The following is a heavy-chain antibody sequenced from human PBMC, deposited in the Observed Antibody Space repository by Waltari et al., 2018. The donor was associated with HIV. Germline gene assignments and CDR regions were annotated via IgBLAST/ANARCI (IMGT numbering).Heavy chain of an antibody. CDR3: ARGRSGNYRGNSVVDY. CDR2: MNPNSGNT. CDR1: GYTFTTYD. D-gene: IGHD1-26*01. Sequence: QVQLVQSGAEVKKPGASVKVSCKASGYTFTTYDINWVRQATGQGLEWMGRMNPNSGNTGYAQKFQGRVTMTRNTSITTGHMELSSLRSDDTAVYYCARGRSGNYRGNSVVDYWGQGTLVTVSS. V-gene: IGHV1-8*01. J-gene: IGHJ4*02.